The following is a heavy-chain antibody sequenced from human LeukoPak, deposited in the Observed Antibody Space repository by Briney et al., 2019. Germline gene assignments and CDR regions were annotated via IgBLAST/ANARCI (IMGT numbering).Heavy chain of an antibody. Sequence: PGGSLRLSCAASGFTFSSYSRNWVRQAPGKGLEWVSSISSSSSYIYYADSVKGRFTISRDNAKNSLYLQMNSLRAEDTAVYYCARARIAVAGPLDYWGQGTLVTVSS. CDR1: GFTFSSYS. J-gene: IGHJ4*02. D-gene: IGHD6-19*01. CDR3: ARARIAVAGPLDY. CDR2: ISSSSSYI. V-gene: IGHV3-21*01.